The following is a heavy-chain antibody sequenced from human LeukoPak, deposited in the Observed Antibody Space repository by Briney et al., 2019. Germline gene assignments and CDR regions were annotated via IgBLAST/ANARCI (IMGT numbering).Heavy chain of an antibody. V-gene: IGHV4-34*01. J-gene: IGHJ4*02. D-gene: IGHD3-10*01. Sequence: SETLSLTCAVYGGSFSGYYWSWIRQPPGKGLEWIGEINHSGSTNYNPSLKSRVTISVDTSKNQFSLKLSSVTAADTAVYYRARDPLRYYYGSGSYSSYFDYWGQGTLVTVSS. CDR3: ARDPLRYYYGSGSYSSYFDY. CDR1: GGSFSGYY. CDR2: INHSGST.